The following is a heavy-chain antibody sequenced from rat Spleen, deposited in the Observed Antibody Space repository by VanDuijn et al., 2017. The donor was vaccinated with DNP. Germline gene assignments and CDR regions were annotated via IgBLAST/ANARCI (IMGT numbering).Heavy chain of an antibody. CDR2: IVYDGSGN. V-gene: IGHV5-7*01. J-gene: IGHJ3*01. Sequence: EVRLVESGGGLVQPGRSLKLSCAASGFTFSDYSMAWVRQAPKKGLEWVATIVYDGSGNFYGDSVMGRFTISRDNTKSTLYLQMDSLRSEDTATYYCARHEEQPWFAYWGQGTLVTVSS. D-gene: IGHD1-5*01. CDR3: ARHEEQPWFAY. CDR1: GFTFSDYS.